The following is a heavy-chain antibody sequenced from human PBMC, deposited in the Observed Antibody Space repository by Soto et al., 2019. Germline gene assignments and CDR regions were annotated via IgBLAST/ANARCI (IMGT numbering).Heavy chain of an antibody. CDR1: GGTFSSYS. CDR3: ASQIKGTGVVTATPNYYDMDV. CDR2: IIPIFGTA. D-gene: IGHD2-21*02. V-gene: IGHV1-69*13. Sequence: SVKVSFKASGGTFSSYSISWVRQAPGQWLELMGGIIPIFGTANYAQKFQGRVTITADESTSTAYMELSRLRSEDTAMYYCASQIKGTGVVTATPNYYDMDVWSQGTKVTVS. J-gene: IGHJ6*02.